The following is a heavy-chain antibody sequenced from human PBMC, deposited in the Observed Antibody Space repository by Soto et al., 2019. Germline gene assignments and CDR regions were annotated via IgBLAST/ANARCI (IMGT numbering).Heavy chain of an antibody. Sequence: GGALRLYCAAPGFTCSSYAMSWVRQAPGKGLEWVSAISGSGGSTYYADSVKGRFTISRDNSKNTLYLQMNSLRAEDTAVYYCAKEDRWELLSRAPYTDYWGQGTLVTVSS. CDR1: GFTCSSYA. J-gene: IGHJ4*02. CDR3: AKEDRWELLSRAPYTDY. V-gene: IGHV3-23*01. D-gene: IGHD1-26*01. CDR2: ISGSGGST.